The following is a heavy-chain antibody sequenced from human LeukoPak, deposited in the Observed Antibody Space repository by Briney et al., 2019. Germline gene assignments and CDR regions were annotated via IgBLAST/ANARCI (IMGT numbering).Heavy chain of an antibody. J-gene: IGHJ2*01. V-gene: IGHV3-23*01. CDR3: ARSERYCSGGTCYTRYFDL. Sequence: GGSLRLSCAASGFTFSSYAMNWVRQAPGKGLEWVSTISGGGISTYYADSVKGRFTISRDNSKNTLYLQMNSLRAEDTAVYYRARSERYCSGGTCYTRYFDLWGRGTLVTVSS. CDR1: GFTFSSYA. CDR2: ISGGGIST. D-gene: IGHD2-15*01.